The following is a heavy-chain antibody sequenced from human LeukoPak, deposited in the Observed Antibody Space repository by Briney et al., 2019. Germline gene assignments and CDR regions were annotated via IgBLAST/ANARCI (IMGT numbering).Heavy chain of an antibody. CDR1: GYSISSGYC. V-gene: IGHV4-38-2*02. J-gene: IGHJ4*02. D-gene: IGHD3-10*01. CDR3: ARDGSGNSFLDY. Sequence: SETLSLTCTVSGYSISSGYCWGWIRQPPGKGLEWIGSIYHSGSTYYNPSLKSRVTISVDTSKNQFSLKLSSVTAADTAVYYCARDGSGNSFLDYWGQGTLVTVSS. CDR2: IYHSGST.